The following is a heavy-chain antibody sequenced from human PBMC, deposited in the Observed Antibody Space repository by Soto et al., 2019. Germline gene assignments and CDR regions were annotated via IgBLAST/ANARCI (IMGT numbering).Heavy chain of an antibody. Sequence: PSPTLALPCAISGDSVSSNTASWNWIRQAPSRGVEWLGRTYFRSKWYNDYAVSVKSRIIINPDTSNNQFSLQLNSLTPEDTAVYFCAKGDNLGPKTGYAFDPWGQGIVVTVSS. V-gene: IGHV6-1*01. CDR1: GDSVSSNTAS. CDR2: TYFRSKWYN. CDR3: AKGDNLGPKTGYAFDP. D-gene: IGHD5-12*01. J-gene: IGHJ5*02.